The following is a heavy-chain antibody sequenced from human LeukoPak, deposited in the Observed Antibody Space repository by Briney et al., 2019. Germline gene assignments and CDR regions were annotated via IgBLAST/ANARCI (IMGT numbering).Heavy chain of an antibody. Sequence: PGGSLRLSCAASGFTFSSYAMSWVRQAPRKGLEWVSATSGSGGSTYYADSVKGRFTISRDNSKNTLYLQMSSLRAEDTAVYYCAKDPGYSSSPTDYWGQGTLVTVSS. V-gene: IGHV3-23*01. D-gene: IGHD6-19*01. J-gene: IGHJ4*02. CDR1: GFTFSSYA. CDR2: TSGSGGST. CDR3: AKDPGYSSSPTDY.